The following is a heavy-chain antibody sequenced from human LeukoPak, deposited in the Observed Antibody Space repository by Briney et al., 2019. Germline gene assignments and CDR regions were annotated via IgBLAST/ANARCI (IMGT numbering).Heavy chain of an antibody. J-gene: IGHJ3*01. CDR3: ATNRYTAFDF. CDR2: IKQDGGET. Sequence: GGSLRLSCAASGFTFSSYWMSWVRQAPGKGLEWVANIKQDGGETHYVDSLKGRFTISRDNAKPSLYLQMNSLRAEDSAVYYCATNRYTAFDFRGQATMVTVSS. CDR1: GFTFSSYW. V-gene: IGHV3-7*02. D-gene: IGHD2-2*02.